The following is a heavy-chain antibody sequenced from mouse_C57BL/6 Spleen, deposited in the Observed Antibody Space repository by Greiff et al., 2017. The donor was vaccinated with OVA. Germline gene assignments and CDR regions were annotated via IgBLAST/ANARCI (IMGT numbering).Heavy chain of an antibody. J-gene: IGHJ1*03. Sequence: VKLQQPGTELVKPGASVKLSCKASGYTFTSYWMHWVKQRPGQGLEWIGNINPSNGGTNYNEKFKSKATLTVDKSSSTAYMQLSSLTSEDSAVYYCARSRAYYSNSGGYFDVWGTGTTVTVSS. CDR2: INPSNGGT. CDR3: ARSRAYYSNSGGYFDV. D-gene: IGHD2-5*01. V-gene: IGHV1-53*01. CDR1: GYTFTSYW.